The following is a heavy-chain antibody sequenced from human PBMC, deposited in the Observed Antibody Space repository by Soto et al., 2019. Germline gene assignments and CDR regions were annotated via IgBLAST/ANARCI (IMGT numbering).Heavy chain of an antibody. J-gene: IGHJ4*02. CDR1: GFTFSSYA. V-gene: IGHV3-23*01. CDR2: ISGSGGST. CDR3: AKAGIPAYYFDY. Sequence: GGSLRLSCAAPGFTFSSYAMSWVRQAPGKGLEWVSAISGSGGSTYYADSVKGRFTISRDNSKNTLYLQMNSLRAEDTAVYYCAKAGIPAYYFDYWGLGTLVTVSS. D-gene: IGHD6-25*01.